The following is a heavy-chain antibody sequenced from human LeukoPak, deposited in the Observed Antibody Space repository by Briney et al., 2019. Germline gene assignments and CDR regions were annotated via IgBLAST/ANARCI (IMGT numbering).Heavy chain of an antibody. J-gene: IGHJ4*02. V-gene: IGHV3-64D*09. CDR2: ISYNGGST. CDR1: GFTLSSHA. CDR3: VRRTGNYFDY. D-gene: IGHD3/OR15-3a*01. Sequence: PGGSLRLSCSASGFTLSSHAMHWVRQAPGKALEYVSAISYNGGSTYYANSVKDRFTISRDNSKNTLYLQMSSLRPEDTAVFYCVRRTGNYFDYWGQGTLVTVS.